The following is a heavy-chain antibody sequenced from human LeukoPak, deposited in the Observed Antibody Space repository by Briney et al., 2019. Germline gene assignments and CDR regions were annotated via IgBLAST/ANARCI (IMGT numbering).Heavy chain of an antibody. CDR2: ISGSGGST. Sequence: GGSLRLSCAASGFTFSSYAMSWVRQAPGKGLEWVSAISGSGGSTYYADSVKGRFTISRDNSKNTLYLQMNSLRAEDTAVYYCAPSGSGSYFDNWFDPWGKGTTVTVSS. J-gene: IGHJ6*04. V-gene: IGHV3-23*01. D-gene: IGHD3-10*01. CDR3: APSGSGSYFDNWFDP. CDR1: GFTFSSYA.